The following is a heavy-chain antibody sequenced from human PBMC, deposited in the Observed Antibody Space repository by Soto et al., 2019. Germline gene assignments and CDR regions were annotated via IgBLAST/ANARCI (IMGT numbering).Heavy chain of an antibody. J-gene: IGHJ4*02. CDR1: GFSLNSRGVG. Sequence: GPTLVNPTQTLTLTCTFSGFSLNSRGVGVGWVRQPPGKALEWLAIVYWDDDKRYRPSLRSRLSIRKDTPKNQVVLTLTNTDPVDTATYYCVHRGPVDETGMGFDFWGQGSLVTVSS. CDR2: VYWDDDK. V-gene: IGHV2-5*02. D-gene: IGHD3-9*01. CDR3: VHRGPVDETGMGFDF.